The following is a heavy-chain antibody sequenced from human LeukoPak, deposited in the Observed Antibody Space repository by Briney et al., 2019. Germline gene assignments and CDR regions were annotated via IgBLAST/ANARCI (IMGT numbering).Heavy chain of an antibody. J-gene: IGHJ4*02. CDR1: GGSISSGSYY. CDR3: ARDKDYYFDY. CDR2: IYTSGST. D-gene: IGHD3/OR15-3a*01. Sequence: PSETLSLTCTVSGGSISSGSYYWSWIRQPAGKGLEWIGRIYTSGSTNYNPSLKSRVTISVDTSKNQFSLKLSSVTAADTAVYYCARDKDYYFDYWGQGTLVTVSS. V-gene: IGHV4-61*02.